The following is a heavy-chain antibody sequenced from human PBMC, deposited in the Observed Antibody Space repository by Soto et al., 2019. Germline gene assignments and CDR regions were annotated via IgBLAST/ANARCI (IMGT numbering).Heavy chain of an antibody. V-gene: IGHV2-5*02. CDR3: AHRPNYGVLFDY. CDR1: GFSLSTSAVG. CDR2: IYWDDDK. J-gene: IGHJ4*02. Sequence: SGPTLVNPTQTLTLTCAFSGFSLSTSAVGVAWIRQPPGKALEWLALIYWDDDKRYSPSLKSRLTITKDTSKNQVVLTMTNMDPVDTATYFCAHRPNYGVLFDYWGQGILVTVSS. D-gene: IGHD4-17*01.